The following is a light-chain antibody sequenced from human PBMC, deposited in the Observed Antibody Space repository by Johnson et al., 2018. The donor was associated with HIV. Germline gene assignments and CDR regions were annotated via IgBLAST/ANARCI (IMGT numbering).Light chain of an antibody. CDR2: ENN. Sequence: QSVLTQPPSVSAAPGQKVTISCSGSSSNIGNNYVSWYQQLPGTAPKLLIYENNKRPSGIPDRFSGSKSGTSATLGITGLQTGDEAEYYCGTWDSSLISYGFGTATKVPFL. V-gene: IGLV1-51*02. J-gene: IGLJ1*01. CDR3: GTWDSSLISYG. CDR1: SSNIGNNY.